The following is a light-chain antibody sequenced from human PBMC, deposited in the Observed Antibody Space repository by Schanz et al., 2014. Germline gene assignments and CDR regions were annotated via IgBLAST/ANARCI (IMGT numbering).Light chain of an antibody. CDR2: GAF. CDR1: QSVTSTY. V-gene: IGKV3-20*01. Sequence: ETVLTQSPGTLSLSPGERATLSCRASQSVTSTYLAWYQQKPGQAPRLLIYGAFSRATGIPDRFSGSGSGTDFTLTISRLEPEDFAVYYCQQHGSSLTFGPGTKVDVK. CDR3: QQHGSSLT. J-gene: IGKJ3*01.